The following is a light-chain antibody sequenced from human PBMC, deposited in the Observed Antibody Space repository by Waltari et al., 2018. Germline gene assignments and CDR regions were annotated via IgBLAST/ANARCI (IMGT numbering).Light chain of an antibody. CDR3: MQGAHWPPT. V-gene: IGKV2-30*01. CDR1: QSLVFSDGATH. Sequence: DVVMTQSPLSLPVTLGQPASISCRSTQSLVFSDGATHLNWFHQRPGQSPRRRIYKVSIRDSGVPDRFSGSGSCTDFTLTISRVEAEDVGLYFCMQGAHWPPTFGQGTQVEIK. J-gene: IGKJ1*01. CDR2: KVS.